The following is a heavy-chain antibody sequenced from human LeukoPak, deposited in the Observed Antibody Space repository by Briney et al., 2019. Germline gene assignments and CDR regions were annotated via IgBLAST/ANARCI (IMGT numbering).Heavy chain of an antibody. CDR3: ARDPGIVGAAYYFDY. V-gene: IGHV3-23*01. CDR1: KFTFSSYA. Sequence: PGGSLRLSCVASKFTFSSYALTWVRQAPGKGLEWVSAISGRGGTTYYADSVKGRFTISRDNFKNTLYLQMNSLRAEDTAVYYCARDPGIVGAAYYFDYWGQGTLVTVSS. D-gene: IGHD1-26*01. J-gene: IGHJ4*02. CDR2: ISGRGGTT.